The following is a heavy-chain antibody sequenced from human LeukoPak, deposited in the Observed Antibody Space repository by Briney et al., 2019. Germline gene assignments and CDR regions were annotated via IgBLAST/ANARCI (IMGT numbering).Heavy chain of an antibody. CDR1: GFSVSNSY. Sequence: GGSLRLSCAASGFSVSNSYMSWVRQAPGKGLEWVSVIYAAGITYYANSVQGRFTISRDNSENTLHLQMNSLRAEDTAVYYCARVFYGFRAVFDSWGQGALVTVSS. D-gene: IGHD3-3*01. CDR2: IYAAGIT. J-gene: IGHJ4*02. CDR3: ARVFYGFRAVFDS. V-gene: IGHV3-53*01.